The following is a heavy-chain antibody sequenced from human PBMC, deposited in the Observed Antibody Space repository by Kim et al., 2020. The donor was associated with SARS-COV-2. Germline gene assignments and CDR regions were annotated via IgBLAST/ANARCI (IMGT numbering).Heavy chain of an antibody. V-gene: IGHV6-1*01. D-gene: IGHD7-27*01. J-gene: IGHJ6*02. CDR3: ARESGLSGNGLDV. Sequence: YTVTVKSRITINPDTSKNQFSLQRNSVTPEDTAVYYCARESGLSGNGLDVWGQGTTVTVSS.